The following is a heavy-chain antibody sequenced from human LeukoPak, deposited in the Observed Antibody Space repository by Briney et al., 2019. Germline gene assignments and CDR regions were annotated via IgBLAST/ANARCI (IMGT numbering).Heavy chain of an antibody. CDR1: GGSISSGDYY. V-gene: IGHV4-30-4*08. Sequence: SQTLSLTCTVSGGSISSGDYYWSWIRQPPGKGLEWIGYIYYSGSTYYNPSLKSRVTISVDTSKNQFSLKLSSVTAADTAVYYCARAPYCSSTSCYRNYYYYYYMDVWGKGTTVTVSS. J-gene: IGHJ6*03. CDR3: ARAPYCSSTSCYRNYYYYYYMDV. CDR2: IYYSGST. D-gene: IGHD2-2*01.